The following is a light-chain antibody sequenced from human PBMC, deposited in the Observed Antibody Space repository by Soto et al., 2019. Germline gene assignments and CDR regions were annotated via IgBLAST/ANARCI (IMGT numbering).Light chain of an antibody. CDR3: MQALQTPVH. Sequence: DIVMTQSPLSLSVTPGEPASISCRSSQSLLHTNGYTYLDCYLQKPGQSPQLLIYVASSRASGVPDRFRASGSGTDFTLTISRVEAEDVGVYYCMQALQTPVHFGQGTKLEI. J-gene: IGKJ2*01. CDR2: VAS. V-gene: IGKV2-28*01. CDR1: QSLLHTNGYTY.